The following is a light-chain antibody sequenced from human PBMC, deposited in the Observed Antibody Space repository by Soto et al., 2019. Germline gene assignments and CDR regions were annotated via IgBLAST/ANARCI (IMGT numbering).Light chain of an antibody. J-gene: IGLJ1*01. CDR1: SSDVGGYNY. CDR2: EVI. CDR3: SSYAGSNSYV. V-gene: IGLV2-8*01. Sequence: QSVLAQPPSASGSPGQSVTSSCTGTSSDVGGYNYVSWYQQHPGKAPKLMIYEVIKRPSGVPDRSSGSKSGNTASLTVYGLQAEDEADYYCSSYAGSNSYVFRTGTKVTVL.